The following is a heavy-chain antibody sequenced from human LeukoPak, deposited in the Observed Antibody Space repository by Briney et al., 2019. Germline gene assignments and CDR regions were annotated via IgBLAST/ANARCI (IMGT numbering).Heavy chain of an antibody. J-gene: IGHJ4*02. CDR2: ISGSGGST. D-gene: IGHD3-3*01. CDR1: GFTFSSYA. V-gene: IGHV3-23*01. Sequence: GGSLRLSCAASGFTFSSYAMSWVRQAPGKGLEWVSAISGSGGSTYYADSVKGRFTISRDNAKNSLYLQMNSLRAEDTAVYYCARPLESTIFGVAVDYWGQGTLVTVSS. CDR3: ARPLESTIFGVAVDY.